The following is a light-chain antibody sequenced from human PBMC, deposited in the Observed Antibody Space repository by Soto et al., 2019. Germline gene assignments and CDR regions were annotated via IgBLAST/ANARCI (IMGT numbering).Light chain of an antibody. J-gene: IGKJ5*01. CDR2: GAS. V-gene: IGKV3-20*01. Sequence: EIVLTQTPGTLSLSPGERATLSCRASQSVSSSYLAWYQQKPGQAPRLLIYGASNRATGIPDRFSGSGSGTDFTLTISRLEPEDFSVYYCQPYCSSPPITFGQGTRLEIK. CDR1: QSVSSSY. CDR3: QPYCSSPPIT.